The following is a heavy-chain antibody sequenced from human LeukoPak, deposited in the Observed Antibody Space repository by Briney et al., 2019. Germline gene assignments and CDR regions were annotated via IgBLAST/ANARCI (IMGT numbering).Heavy chain of an antibody. Sequence: ASVKVSCKASGYTFIGYYIHWVRQAPGQGLEWMGWINPNGGRINYAQKFQGRVTMTRDTSTSTAYMELSRLRSDDSAVYYCARDQRLVAGTFYFDYWGQGTLVTVSS. CDR1: GYTFIGYY. CDR2: INPNGGRI. D-gene: IGHD6-19*01. CDR3: ARDQRLVAGTFYFDY. V-gene: IGHV1-2*02. J-gene: IGHJ4*02.